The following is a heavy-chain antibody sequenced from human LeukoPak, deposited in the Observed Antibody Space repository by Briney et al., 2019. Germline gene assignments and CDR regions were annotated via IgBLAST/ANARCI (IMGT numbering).Heavy chain of an antibody. CDR3: ARAHYDYVWGSYGPSYGMDV. CDR1: GFTFSSYD. Sequence: GGSLRLSCAASGFTFSSYDMHWARHATGKGREWGSAIGTAGDTYYPGSVKGRFTISRENAKNSLYLQMNSLRAGDTAVYYCARAHYDYVWGSYGPSYGMDVWGQGTTVTVSS. CDR2: IGTAGDT. D-gene: IGHD3-16*01. J-gene: IGHJ6*02. V-gene: IGHV3-13*01.